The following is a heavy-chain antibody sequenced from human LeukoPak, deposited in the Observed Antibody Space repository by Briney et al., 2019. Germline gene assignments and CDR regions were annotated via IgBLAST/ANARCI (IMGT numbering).Heavy chain of an antibody. V-gene: IGHV1-24*01. J-gene: IGHJ6*02. CDR2: FDPEDGET. D-gene: IGHD3-10*01. Sequence: GASVKVSCKVSGYSLTELSMHWVRQAPGKGLEWMGGFDPEDGETIYAQKFQGRVTMTEDTSTDTAYMELSSLRSEDSAVYYCATIPISSHYYYDMDVWGQGTTVTVSS. CDR1: GYSLTELS. CDR3: ATIPISSHYYYDMDV.